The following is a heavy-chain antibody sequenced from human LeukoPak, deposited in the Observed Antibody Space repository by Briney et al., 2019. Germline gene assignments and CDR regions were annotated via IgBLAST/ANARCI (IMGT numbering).Heavy chain of an antibody. D-gene: IGHD1-26*01. V-gene: IGHV3-21*01. CDR1: GFTFRSYE. Sequence: PGGSLRLSCAASGFTFRSYEMNWVRQAPGKGLEWVSSISSSSNYIYYADSVKGRFTISRDNAKNSLYLQMNSLRVEDTDVYYCARDVGASAPDAFDIWGQGTMVTVSS. J-gene: IGHJ3*02. CDR2: ISSSSNYI. CDR3: ARDVGASAPDAFDI.